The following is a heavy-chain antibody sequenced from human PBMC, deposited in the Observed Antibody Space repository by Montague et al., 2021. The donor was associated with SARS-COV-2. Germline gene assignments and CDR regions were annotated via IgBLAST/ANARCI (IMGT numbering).Heavy chain of an antibody. CDR2: FSYSDSY. CDR1: GASISTNTDH. D-gene: IGHD5/OR15-5a*01. Sequence: SETLSLTCSVSGASISTNTDHWAWLRPSPGQQLDWVVCFSYSDSYHHTLSLRSPVTIYVDSSKNQFSLKLNSVTAADTAFYYCARHMGHVLVSVTGANGFDAWGQGTLVTVSS. V-gene: IGHV4-39*01. CDR3: ARHMGHVLVSVTGANGFDA. J-gene: IGHJ5*02.